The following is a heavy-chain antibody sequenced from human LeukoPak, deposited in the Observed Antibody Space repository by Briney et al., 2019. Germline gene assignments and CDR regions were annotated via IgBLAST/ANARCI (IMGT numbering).Heavy chain of an antibody. J-gene: IGHJ6*03. CDR2: ISYSGST. Sequence: SETLSLTCTVSGGSISSYSWSWIRQPPGKGLEWIGYISYSGSTNYNPSLKSRVAISVDTSKNQFSLKLSSVTAADTAVYYCARVHPERDDYGDYYYYYYMDVWGKGTTVTVSS. CDR1: GGSISSYS. V-gene: IGHV4-59*01. CDR3: ARVHPERDDYGDYYYYYYMDV. D-gene: IGHD4-17*01.